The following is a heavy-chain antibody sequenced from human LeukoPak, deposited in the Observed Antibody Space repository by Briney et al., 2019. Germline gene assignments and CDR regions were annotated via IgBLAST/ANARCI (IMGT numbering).Heavy chain of an antibody. D-gene: IGHD3-10*01. J-gene: IGHJ4*02. CDR2: IIPILGIT. CDR1: GGTFSSYA. CDR3: ARSYGSGNIDY. V-gene: IGHV1-69*04. Sequence: ASVKVSCKASGGTFSSYAINWVRQAPGQGLEWMGRIIPILGITNNAQKFQGRVTITADKSTITAYMELSGLRSEDTAVYYCARSYGSGNIDYWGQGTLVTVSS.